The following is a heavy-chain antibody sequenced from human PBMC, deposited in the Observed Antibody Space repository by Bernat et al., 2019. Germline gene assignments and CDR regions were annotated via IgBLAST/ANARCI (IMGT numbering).Heavy chain of an antibody. D-gene: IGHD6-19*01. CDR3: ATGVAVAAPSGFYYGMDV. V-gene: IGHV4-39*01. Sequence: QLQLQESGPGLVKPSETLSLTCTVSGGSISGSSHYWGWIRQPPGKGLEWIGSLYYSGSTYYNPSLKSRVTISVDTSKNQFPLKLSSVTAADTAVYYCATGVAVAAPSGFYYGMDVWGQGTSVTVSS. CDR1: GGSISGSSHY. J-gene: IGHJ6*02. CDR2: LYYSGST.